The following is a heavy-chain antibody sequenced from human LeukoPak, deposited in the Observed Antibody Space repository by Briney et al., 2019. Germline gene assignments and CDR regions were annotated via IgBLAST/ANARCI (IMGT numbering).Heavy chain of an antibody. D-gene: IGHD6-13*01. Sequence: SETLSLTCTVSGGSISSGGYYWSWIRQHPGNGLEWIGYIYYSGSTYYNPSLKSRVTISVDTSKNQFSLKLSSVTAADTAVYYCARVPRGYSSYFDYWGQGTLVTVSS. CDR3: ARVPRGYSSYFDY. CDR1: GGSISSGGYY. CDR2: IYYSGST. V-gene: IGHV4-31*03. J-gene: IGHJ4*02.